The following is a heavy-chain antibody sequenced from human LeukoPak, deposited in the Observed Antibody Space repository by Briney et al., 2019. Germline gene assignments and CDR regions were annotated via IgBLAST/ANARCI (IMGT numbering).Heavy chain of an antibody. J-gene: IGHJ3*02. V-gene: IGHV4-39*07. CDR1: GGSIRSSSYY. CDR2: IYYSGST. D-gene: IGHD6-13*01. Sequence: SETLSLTCTVAGGSIRSSSYYWGWIRQPPGKGLEWIGSIYYSGSTYYNPSLKRRVTISVDTSKNQFSLKLSSVTAADTAVYYCARDLYSSRTNDAFVIWGQGTMVTVSS. CDR3: ARDLYSSRTNDAFVI.